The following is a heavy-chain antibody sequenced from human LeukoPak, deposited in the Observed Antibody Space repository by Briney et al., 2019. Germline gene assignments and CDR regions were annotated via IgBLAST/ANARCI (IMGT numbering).Heavy chain of an antibody. D-gene: IGHD1-26*01. CDR3: ARSSAPLQVGDFDY. CDR1: GFTFDDYA. CDR2: IYSGGST. J-gene: IGHJ4*02. Sequence: PGGSLRLSCATSGFTFDDYAMHWVRQAPGRGLEWVSVIYSGGSTYYADSVKGRLTISRDNSKNTLYLQINSLRAEDTAVYYCARSSAPLQVGDFDYWGQGTLVTVSS. V-gene: IGHV3-66*01.